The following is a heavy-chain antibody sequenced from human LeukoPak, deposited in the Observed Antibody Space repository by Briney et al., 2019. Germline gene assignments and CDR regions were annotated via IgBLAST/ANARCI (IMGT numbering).Heavy chain of an antibody. CDR1: GGSISSSSYY. CDR2: IYYSGST. CDR3: ARHETLSGGSSWYDFGENNWFDP. D-gene: IGHD6-13*01. J-gene: IGHJ5*02. Sequence: PSETLSLTCTVSGGSISSSSYYWGWIRQPPGKGLEWIGSIYYSGSTYYNPSLKSRVTISVDTSKNQFSLKLSSVTAADTAVYYCARHETLSGGSSWYDFGENNWFDPWGQGTLVTVSS. V-gene: IGHV4-39*01.